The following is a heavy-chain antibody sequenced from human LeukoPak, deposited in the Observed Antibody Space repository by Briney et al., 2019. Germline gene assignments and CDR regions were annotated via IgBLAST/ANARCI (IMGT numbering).Heavy chain of an antibody. Sequence: SETLSLTCNVSGGFINNYWSWIRQPAGKGLEWIGRVYTSGITNYNPSLKSRITMSVDTSKNQFSLKLTSVTAADTAVYYCARHNGFDRGYYYYMDVWGKGTTVTVSS. CDR3: ARHNGFDRGYYYYMDV. CDR1: GGFINNY. CDR2: VYTSGIT. J-gene: IGHJ6*03. D-gene: IGHD3-9*01. V-gene: IGHV4-4*07.